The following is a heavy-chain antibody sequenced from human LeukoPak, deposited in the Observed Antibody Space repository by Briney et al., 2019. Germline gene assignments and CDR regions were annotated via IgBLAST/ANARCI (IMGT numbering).Heavy chain of an antibody. CDR1: GGSISSYY. CDR2: IYYSGST. J-gene: IGHJ4*02. D-gene: IGHD6-13*01. V-gene: IGHV4-59*04. CDR3: ARRGEAAAKGGRYFDQ. Sequence: SETLSLTCTVSGGSISSYYWSWIRQPPGKGLEWIGYIYYSGSTYYNPSLKSRVTISVDTSKNQFSLKLSSVNAADTAVYFCARRGEAAAKGGRYFDQWGQGTLVTVSS.